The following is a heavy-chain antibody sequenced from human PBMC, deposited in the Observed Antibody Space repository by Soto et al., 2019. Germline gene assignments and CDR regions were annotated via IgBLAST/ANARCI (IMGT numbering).Heavy chain of an antibody. J-gene: IGHJ3*02. V-gene: IGHV3-48*03. Sequence: GGSLRLSCAAPGFTFSSYEMNWVRQAPGKGLEWVSYITSSGSIMYSADSVKGRFTISRDNAKNSLYLQMNSLRAEDTAVYYCAREAVLVNGIDAYDIWGQGTMVTVSS. CDR1: GFTFSSYE. CDR3: AREAVLVNGIDAYDI. D-gene: IGHD2-21*01. CDR2: ITSSGSIM.